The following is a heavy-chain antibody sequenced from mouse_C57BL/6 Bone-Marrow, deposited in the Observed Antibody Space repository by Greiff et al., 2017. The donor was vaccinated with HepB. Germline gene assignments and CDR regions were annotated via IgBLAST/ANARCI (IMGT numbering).Heavy chain of an antibody. D-gene: IGHD1-1*01. J-gene: IGHJ1*03. CDR2: ISYDGSN. CDR1: GYSITSGYY. CDR3: ARGNYGEWYFDV. Sequence: ESGPGLVKPSQSLSLTCSVTGYSITSGYYWNWIRQFPGNKLEWMGYISYDGSNNYNPSLKNRISITRDTSKNQFFLKLNSVTTEDTATYYCARGNYGEWYFDVWGTGTTVTVSS. V-gene: IGHV3-6*01.